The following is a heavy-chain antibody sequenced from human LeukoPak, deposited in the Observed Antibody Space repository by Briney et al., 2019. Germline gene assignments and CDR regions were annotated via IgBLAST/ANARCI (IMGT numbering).Heavy chain of an antibody. V-gene: IGHV3-7*01. CDR1: GFTLSDYW. J-gene: IGHJ6*03. CDR2: IKQDGSEK. CDR3: ASCTSCYTVYYYYYYMDV. D-gene: IGHD2-2*02. Sequence: GGSLRLSCAASGFTLSDYWMSWVRQAPGKGLEWVANIKQDGSEKYYVDSVKGRFTISRDNAKNSLYLQMNSLRAEDTAVYYCASCTSCYTVYYYYYYMDVWGKGTTVTVSS.